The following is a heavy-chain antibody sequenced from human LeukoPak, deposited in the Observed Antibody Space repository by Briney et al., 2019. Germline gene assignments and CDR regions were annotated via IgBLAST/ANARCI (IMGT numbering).Heavy chain of an antibody. V-gene: IGHV4-59*01. CDR3: ARGSTAAGIYYFDY. D-gene: IGHD6-13*01. CDR1: GGSISSYY. J-gene: IGHJ4*02. Sequence: SETLSLTCTVSGGSISSYYWSWIRQPPGKGLEWVGYIYYNGSTNYNPSLKSRVTISVDTSKNQFSLKLSSVTAADTAVYYCARGSTAAGIYYFDYWGQGNLVTVSS. CDR2: IYYNGST.